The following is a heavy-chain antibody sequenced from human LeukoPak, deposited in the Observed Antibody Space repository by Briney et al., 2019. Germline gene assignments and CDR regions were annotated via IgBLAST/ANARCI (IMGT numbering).Heavy chain of an antibody. Sequence: PGGSLRLSCAASGFTFSSYGMHWVRQAPGKGLEWVAVIWYDGTNKFYADSVKGRLTISRDNSKNILYLQMNSLRAEDTAVYYCAKDLYSSSSVGTAWGQGSLVTVSS. D-gene: IGHD6-6*01. V-gene: IGHV3-33*06. CDR2: IWYDGTNK. J-gene: IGHJ5*02. CDR3: AKDLYSSSSVGTA. CDR1: GFTFSSYG.